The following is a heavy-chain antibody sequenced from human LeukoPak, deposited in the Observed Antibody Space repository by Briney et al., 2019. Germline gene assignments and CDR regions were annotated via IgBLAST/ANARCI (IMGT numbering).Heavy chain of an antibody. CDR1: GYTFTGFY. CDR3: ARYYDSSGYLYY. J-gene: IGHJ4*02. D-gene: IGHD3-22*01. CDR2: INPISGGT. Sequence: GASVKVSCKASGYTFTGFYIHWVRQAPGQGLEWMGWINPISGGTNSAQKFQGRVTMTRDTSISTAFMELSRLRSDDTAVYYCARYYDSSGYLYYWGQGTLVTVSS. V-gene: IGHV1-2*02.